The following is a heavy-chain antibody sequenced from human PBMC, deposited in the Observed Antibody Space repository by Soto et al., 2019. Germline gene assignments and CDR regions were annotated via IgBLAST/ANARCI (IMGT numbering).Heavy chain of an antibody. D-gene: IGHD2-2*01. J-gene: IGHJ4*02. CDR2: IYYSGTT. Sequence: LSLSCTVSGDSITSNSYFWAWIRQPPGKGLEWIGSIYYSGTTYYNPSLKSRVTISVDRSKNQFFLNLNSVTAADTAVYYCARDVGSSQGPGHPHYFDYWGQGTLVTVSS. CDR1: GDSITSNSYF. V-gene: IGHV4-39*07. CDR3: ARDVGSSQGPGHPHYFDY.